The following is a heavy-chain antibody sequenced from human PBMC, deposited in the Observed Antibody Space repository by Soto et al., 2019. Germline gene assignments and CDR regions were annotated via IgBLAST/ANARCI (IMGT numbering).Heavy chain of an antibody. V-gene: IGHV3-7*03. CDR1: GFTFSSYW. J-gene: IGHJ4*02. D-gene: IGHD6-6*01. CDR3: AREAARQDFDY. CDR2: IKQDGSEK. Sequence: GGSLRLSCAASGFTFSSYWMSWVRQAPGKGLEWVANIKQDGSEKYYVDSVKGRFTISRDNAKNSLYLQMNSLRAEDTAVYYCAREAARQDFDYWGQGTLVTRLL.